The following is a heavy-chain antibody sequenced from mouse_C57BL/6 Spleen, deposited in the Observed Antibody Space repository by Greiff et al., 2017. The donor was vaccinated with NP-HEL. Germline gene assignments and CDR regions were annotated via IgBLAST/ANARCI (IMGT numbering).Heavy chain of an antibody. CDR2: IYPGDGDT. CDR1: GYAFSSYW. V-gene: IGHV1-80*01. Sequence: QVQLQQSGAELVKPGASVKISCKASGYAFSSYWMNWVKQRPGKGLAWIGQIYPGDGDTNYNGKFKGKATLTADKSSSTAYMQLSSLTSEDSAVYFCARNYYGSSSLAYWGQGTLVTVSA. J-gene: IGHJ3*01. D-gene: IGHD1-1*01. CDR3: ARNYYGSSSLAY.